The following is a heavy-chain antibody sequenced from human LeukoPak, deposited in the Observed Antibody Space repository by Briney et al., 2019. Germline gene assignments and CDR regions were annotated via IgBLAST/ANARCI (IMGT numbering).Heavy chain of an antibody. CDR1: GFTFSSYG. CDR2: ISYDGSNK. Sequence: GGSLRLSCAASGFTFSSYGMHWVRQAPGKGLEWVAVISYDGSNKYYADSVKGRFTISRDNSKNTLYLQMNSLSAEDTAVYYCAKIAVVPAANSYGDYFDYWGQGTLVTVSS. D-gene: IGHD2-2*01. CDR3: AKIAVVPAANSYGDYFDY. J-gene: IGHJ4*02. V-gene: IGHV3-30*18.